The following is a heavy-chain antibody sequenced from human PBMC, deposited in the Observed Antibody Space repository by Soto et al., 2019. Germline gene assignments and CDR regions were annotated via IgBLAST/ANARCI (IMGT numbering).Heavy chain of an antibody. J-gene: IGHJ4*02. V-gene: IGHV3-21*01. CDR2: ISSSSNSI. Sequence: GGSLRLSCTASGFTFSSYNINWVRQAPGKGLEWVSSISSSSNSIYYADSVRGRFTISRDNAKNSLYLQMNSLRVGDTAVYYCARDPIAVAGKPLDYWGQGTLVTVSS. CDR3: ARDPIAVAGKPLDY. CDR1: GFTFSSYN. D-gene: IGHD6-19*01.